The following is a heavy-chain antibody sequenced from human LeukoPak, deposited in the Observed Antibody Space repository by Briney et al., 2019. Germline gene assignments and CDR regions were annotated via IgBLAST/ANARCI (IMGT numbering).Heavy chain of an antibody. J-gene: IGHJ4*02. Sequence: PSGTLSLTCTVSGGSISSGGYYWSWIRQHPGKGLEWIGYIYYSGSTYYNPSLKSRVTISVDTSKNQFSLKLSSVTAADTAVYYCARDRGYGGNSDYYFDYWGQGTLVTVSS. CDR2: IYYSGST. D-gene: IGHD4-23*01. V-gene: IGHV4-31*03. CDR1: GGSISSGGYY. CDR3: ARDRGYGGNSDYYFDY.